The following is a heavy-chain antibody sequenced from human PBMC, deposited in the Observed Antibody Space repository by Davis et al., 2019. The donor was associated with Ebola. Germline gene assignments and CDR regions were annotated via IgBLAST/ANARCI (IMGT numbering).Heavy chain of an antibody. D-gene: IGHD6-6*01. V-gene: IGHV3-48*01. Sequence: GESLKISCAASGFTFSSYSMNWVRQAPGKGLEWVSYISSSSSTIYYADSVKGRFTISRDNAKNSLYLQMNSLRAEDTAVYYCAKVEYSSSFPGGYWGQGTLVTVSS. CDR1: GFTFSSYS. J-gene: IGHJ4*02. CDR3: AKVEYSSSFPGGY. CDR2: ISSSSSTI.